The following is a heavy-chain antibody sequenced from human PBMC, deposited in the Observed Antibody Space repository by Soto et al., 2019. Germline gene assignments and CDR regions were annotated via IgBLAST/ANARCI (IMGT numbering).Heavy chain of an antibody. CDR1: GYTFTRYF. CDR2: INPSGDGT. Sequence: QVQLVQSGAEVKKPGASVKVSCKASGYTFTRYFVHWVRQAPGQGLEWKGLINPSGDGTSYAQKFQGRVTMTRDTSTSTVYMELSSLRSEDTAMYYCTRGSCGSATCSPSGWLDPWGQGTLVTVSS. J-gene: IGHJ5*02. D-gene: IGHD2-2*01. CDR3: TRGSCGSATCSPSGWLDP. V-gene: IGHV1-46*03.